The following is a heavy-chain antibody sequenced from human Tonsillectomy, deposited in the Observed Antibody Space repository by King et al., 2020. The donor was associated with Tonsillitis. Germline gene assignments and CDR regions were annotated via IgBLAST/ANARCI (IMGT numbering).Heavy chain of an antibody. D-gene: IGHD3-10*02. J-gene: IGHJ3*02. CDR1: GFTFDDYT. Sequence: VQLVESGGVVVQPGGSLRLSCAASGFTFDDYTMHWVRQAPGKGLEWVSLISWDGGSTYYADSVKGRFNISRDNSNNSLYLQMNSLRTEDTALYYCAKGYYFVIIVYPGDSFEICGQGTMVTVSS. CDR2: ISWDGGST. V-gene: IGHV3-43*01. CDR3: AKGYYFVIIVYPGDSFEI.